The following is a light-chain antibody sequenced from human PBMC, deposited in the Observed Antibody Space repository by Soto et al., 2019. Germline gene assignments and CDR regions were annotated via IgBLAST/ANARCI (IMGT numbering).Light chain of an antibody. V-gene: IGKV1-9*01. CDR2: ATS. J-gene: IGKJ4*01. CDR1: QDIANY. Sequence: DIPLTQSPSFLSASVGDRVTITCRASQDIANYLAWYQQKPGKAPKFLIYATSTLQGGVPSRFSGSGSGTEFTITISILQQEDFATYCCQKFKSYPLTFGGGTRVEIK. CDR3: QKFKSYPLT.